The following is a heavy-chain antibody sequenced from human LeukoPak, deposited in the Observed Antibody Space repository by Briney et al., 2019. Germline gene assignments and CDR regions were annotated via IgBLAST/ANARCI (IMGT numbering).Heavy chain of an antibody. D-gene: IGHD3-22*01. V-gene: IGHV4-59*01. CDR1: GGSISSYY. CDR3: ARDILLYDSSGYGYFDY. J-gene: IGHJ4*02. Sequence: SETLSLTCTVSGGSISSYYWTWIRQPPGKGLEWIGYIHYSGSTNYIPSLKSRVTMSVDTSRNQFSLKLSSVTAADTAVYYCARDILLYDSSGYGYFDYWGQGTLVTVSS. CDR2: IHYSGST.